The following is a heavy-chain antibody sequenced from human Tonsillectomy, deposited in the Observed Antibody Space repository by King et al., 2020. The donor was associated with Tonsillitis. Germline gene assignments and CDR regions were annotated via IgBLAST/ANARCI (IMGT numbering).Heavy chain of an antibody. Sequence: EVQLVESGGGLVQPGGSLRLSCAASGFTFSSYAMSWVRQAPGKGLEWVSAISGSGGNIYYADSVKGRFTISRDNSKNTLYLQMNSLRAEDTAVYYCAKDRGNSGYYFDSSGYYYGDAMDVWGQGTTVTVSS. D-gene: IGHD3-22*01. V-gene: IGHV3-23*04. J-gene: IGHJ6*02. CDR2: ISGSGGNI. CDR3: AKDRGNSGYYFDSSGYYYGDAMDV. CDR1: GFTFSSYA.